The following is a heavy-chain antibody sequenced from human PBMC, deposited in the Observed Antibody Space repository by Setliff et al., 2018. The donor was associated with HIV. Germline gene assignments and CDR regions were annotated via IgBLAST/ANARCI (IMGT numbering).Heavy chain of an antibody. CDR1: GGSITGHY. J-gene: IGHJ6*03. CDR3: ARGLTIFGVATPGIYSFMDV. V-gene: IGHV4-59*11. CDR2: IHSSGSS. Sequence: SETLSLTCTVSGGSITGHYWSWIRQPPGKGLEWIGYIHSSGSSNYNPSRKSRVSIPVDTSKKQVPLKLNSVTAADTAVYYCARGLTIFGVATPGIYSFMDVWGKGTTVTVSS. D-gene: IGHD3-3*01.